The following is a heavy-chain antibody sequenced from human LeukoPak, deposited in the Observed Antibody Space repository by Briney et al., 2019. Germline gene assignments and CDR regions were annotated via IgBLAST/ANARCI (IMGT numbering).Heavy chain of an antibody. Sequence: GGSLRLSCAASGFTFKLYWMHWVRQVPGKRPVWVSRINDDGSDTIYADSVRGRFTISRDDAKNTVYLQMNNLRAEDTAVYYCVRDGYYDSLYFFDYWGQGALVTVSS. J-gene: IGHJ4*02. CDR3: VRDGYYDSLYFFDY. V-gene: IGHV3-74*01. CDR2: INDDGSDT. CDR1: GFTFKLYW. D-gene: IGHD3-16*01.